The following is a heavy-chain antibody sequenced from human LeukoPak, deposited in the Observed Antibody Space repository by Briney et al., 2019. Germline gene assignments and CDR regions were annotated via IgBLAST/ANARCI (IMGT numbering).Heavy chain of an antibody. CDR3: AKDTSLSYGSRSSMDV. CDR2: ISGSGGST. V-gene: IGHV3-23*01. J-gene: IGHJ6*02. D-gene: IGHD3-10*01. CDR1: GFTFSSYA. Sequence: GGSLRLSCAASGFTFSSYAMSWVRQAPGKGLEWVSAISGSGGSTYYADSVKGRFTISRDNSKNTLYLQMNSLRAEDTAVYYCAKDTSLSYGSRSSMDVWGQGTTVTVSS.